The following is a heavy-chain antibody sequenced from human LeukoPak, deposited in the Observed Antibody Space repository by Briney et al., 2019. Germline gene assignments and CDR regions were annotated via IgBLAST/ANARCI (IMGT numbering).Heavy chain of an antibody. CDR3: ARDLTKILTDAFDI. J-gene: IGHJ3*02. CDR2: IKQDGSEK. V-gene: IGHV3-7*01. CDR1: GFTFSSYW. D-gene: IGHD3-9*01. Sequence: PGGSLRLSCAASGFTFSSYWMSWVRQAPGKGLEWVANIKQDGSEKYYVDSVKGRFTISRDNAKNSLYLQMNSLRAEDTAVYYCARDLTKILTDAFDIWGQGTMVTVSS.